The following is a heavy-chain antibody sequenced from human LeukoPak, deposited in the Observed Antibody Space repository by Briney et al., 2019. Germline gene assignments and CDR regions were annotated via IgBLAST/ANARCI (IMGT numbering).Heavy chain of an antibody. Sequence: GGSLRLSCAASGFTVSSNYMSWVRQAPGKGLEWVSVIYSGGSTYYADSVKGRFTISRDNSKNTLYLQMNSLRAEDTAVYYCARLVGATTDYYYYYYMDVWGKGTTATVSS. V-gene: IGHV3-53*01. CDR3: ARLVGATTDYYYYYYMDV. J-gene: IGHJ6*03. CDR2: IYSGGST. D-gene: IGHD1-26*01. CDR1: GFTVSSNY.